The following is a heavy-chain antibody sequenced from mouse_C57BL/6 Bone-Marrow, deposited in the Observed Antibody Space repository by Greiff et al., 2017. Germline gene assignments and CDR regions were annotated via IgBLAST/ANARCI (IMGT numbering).Heavy chain of an antibody. CDR1: GYSITSGYD. D-gene: IGHD2-4*01. CDR3: ARGDYDRNYYAMDY. J-gene: IGHJ4*01. V-gene: IGHV3-1*01. CDR2: ISYSGST. Sequence: DVMLVESGPGMVKPSQSLSLTCTVTGYSITSGYDWHWIRHFPGNKLEWMGYISYSGSTNYNPSLKSRISITHDTSKNHFFLKLNSVTTEDTATYYCARGDYDRNYYAMDYWGQGTSVTVSS.